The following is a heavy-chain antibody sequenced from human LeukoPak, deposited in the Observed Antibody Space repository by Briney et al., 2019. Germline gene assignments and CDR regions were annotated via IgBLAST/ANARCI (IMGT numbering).Heavy chain of an antibody. CDR3: ARRIAAADQYLNWYFDL. J-gene: IGHJ2*01. Sequence: KASETLSLTCTVSGGSISSGSYYWSWIRQPAGKGLEWIGRIYTSGSTNYNPSLKSRVTISVDTSKNQFSLKLSSVTAADTAVYYCARRIAAADQYLNWYFDLWGRGTLVTVSS. CDR2: IYTSGST. V-gene: IGHV4-61*02. CDR1: GGSISSGSYY. D-gene: IGHD6-13*01.